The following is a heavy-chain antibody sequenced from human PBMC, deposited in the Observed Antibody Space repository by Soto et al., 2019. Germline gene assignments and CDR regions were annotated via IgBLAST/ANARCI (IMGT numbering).Heavy chain of an antibody. D-gene: IGHD2-2*01. J-gene: IGHJ4*02. CDR1: GYTFTSYG. CDR2: ISAYNGNT. V-gene: IGHV1-18*01. CDR3: ARDWNDIVLVPAAMQTYDY. Sequence: QVQLVQSGAEVKKPGASVKVSCKASGYTFTSYGISWVRQAPGQGLEWMGWISAYNGNTNYAQKLQGRVTMTTDTATSTAYMELRSLRSDDTAVYYCARDWNDIVLVPAAMQTYDYWGQGTLVTVSS.